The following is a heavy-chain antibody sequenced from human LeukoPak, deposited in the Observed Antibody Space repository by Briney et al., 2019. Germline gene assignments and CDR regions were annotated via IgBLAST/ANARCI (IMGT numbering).Heavy chain of an antibody. CDR3: AKDQPYYYDSSGSAPYFDY. J-gene: IGHJ4*02. CDR1: GFTFSSYG. Sequence: PGGSLRLSCAASGFTFSSYGMHWVRQAPGKGLEWVAFIRYDGSNKYYADSVKGRFTISRDNSKNTLYLQINSLSAEDTAVYYCAKDQPYYYDSSGSAPYFDYWGQGTLVTVSS. D-gene: IGHD3-22*01. V-gene: IGHV3-30*02. CDR2: IRYDGSNK.